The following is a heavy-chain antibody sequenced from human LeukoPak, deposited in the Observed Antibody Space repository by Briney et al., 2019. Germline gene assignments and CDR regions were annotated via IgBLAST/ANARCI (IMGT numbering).Heavy chain of an antibody. V-gene: IGHV3-23*01. D-gene: IGHD2-21*02. CDR3: AKHGSGGACYDY. CDR1: GFTFSNYA. CDR2: VTDSGGST. Sequence: GGSLRLSCAASGFTFSNYALSWVRQAPGKGLEWVSAVTDSGGSTYYADSVKGRFTISRDNSNNTLFLQMNSLRAEDTAVYYCAKHGSGGACYDYWGQGTLVTVSS. J-gene: IGHJ4*02.